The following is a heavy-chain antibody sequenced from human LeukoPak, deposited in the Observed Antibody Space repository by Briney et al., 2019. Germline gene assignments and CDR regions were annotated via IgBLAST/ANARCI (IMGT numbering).Heavy chain of an antibody. Sequence: SETLSITCTVSGGSISSYYWSWIRQPAGKGLEWIGRIYTSGSTNYNPSLKSRVTMSVDTSKNQFSLKLSSVTAADTAVYYCARDQGLCSGGSCYDWFDPWGQGTLVTVSS. V-gene: IGHV4-4*07. CDR1: GGSISSYY. CDR3: ARDQGLCSGGSCYDWFDP. J-gene: IGHJ5*02. D-gene: IGHD2-15*01. CDR2: IYTSGST.